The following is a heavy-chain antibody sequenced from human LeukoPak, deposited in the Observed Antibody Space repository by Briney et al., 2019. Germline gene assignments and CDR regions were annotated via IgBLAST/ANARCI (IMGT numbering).Heavy chain of an antibody. V-gene: IGHV5-51*01. CDR3: ARRGSKAYYDFWSGYLPWFDP. Sequence: GESLKISCEGSGYSFTGYWISWVRQMPGKGLEWMGIIYPGDSDTRYSPSFQGQVTISADKSISTAYLQWSSLKASDTAMYYCARRGSKAYYDFWSGYLPWFDPWGQGTLVTVSS. J-gene: IGHJ5*02. CDR1: GYSFTGYW. CDR2: IYPGDSDT. D-gene: IGHD3-3*01.